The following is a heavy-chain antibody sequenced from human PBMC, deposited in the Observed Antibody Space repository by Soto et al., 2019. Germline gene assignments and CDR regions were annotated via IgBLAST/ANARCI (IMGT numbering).Heavy chain of an antibody. J-gene: IGHJ4*02. Sequence: GGCMRLACEACNVALNPYWMGWVRQAPGKGLEWVASINQGGTVKHYVDSVRGRFTISRDNAKNSLFLQMNSLSAEDTAVYYCGRLTEAVTTFVYWGQGTPVTVSS. V-gene: IGHV3-7*03. CDR2: INQGGTVK. D-gene: IGHD1-1*01. CDR1: NVALNPYW. CDR3: GRLTEAVTTFVY.